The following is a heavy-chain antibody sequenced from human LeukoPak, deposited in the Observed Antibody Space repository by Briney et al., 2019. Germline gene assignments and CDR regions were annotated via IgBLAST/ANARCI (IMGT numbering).Heavy chain of an antibody. Sequence: ASVKVSCKASGYTFTTYAMNWVRQAPGQGLEWMGWISAYNGNTNYAQKLQGRVTMTTDTSTSTAYMELRSLRSDDAAVYYCARVRGIYYDSSGSADAFDIWGQGTMVTVSS. CDR1: GYTFTTYA. D-gene: IGHD3-22*01. J-gene: IGHJ3*02. CDR2: ISAYNGNT. CDR3: ARVRGIYYDSSGSADAFDI. V-gene: IGHV1-18*01.